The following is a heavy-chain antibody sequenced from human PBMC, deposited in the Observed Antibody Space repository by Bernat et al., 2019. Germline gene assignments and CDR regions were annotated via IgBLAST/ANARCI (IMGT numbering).Heavy chain of an antibody. CDR2: INPNSGGT. J-gene: IGHJ4*02. CDR3: AREENAGGYFDY. CDR1: GYTFTGYY. Sequence: QVQLVQSGAEVKKPGASVKLSCKASGYTFTGYYMHWVRQAPGQGLEWMGWINPNSGGTNYAQKFQGWVTMTRDTPISTAYMELSRLRSDDTAVYYCAREENAGGYFDYWGQGTLVTVSS. D-gene: IGHD3-16*01. V-gene: IGHV1-2*04.